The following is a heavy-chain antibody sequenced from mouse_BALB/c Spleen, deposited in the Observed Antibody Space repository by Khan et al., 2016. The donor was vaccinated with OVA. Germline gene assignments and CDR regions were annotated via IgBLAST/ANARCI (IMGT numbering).Heavy chain of an antibody. Sequence: EVQLQESGPGLVKPSQSLSLTCTVTGYSITSDYAWNWIRQFPGNKLEWMGYISYSGSTSYTPSLKSRISITRDTSKNQFFLQLNSVTTEDTATYYCTRGCAYWGQGTLVTVSA. CDR1: GYSITSDYA. J-gene: IGHJ3*01. V-gene: IGHV3-2*02. CDR3: TRGCAY. CDR2: ISYSGST.